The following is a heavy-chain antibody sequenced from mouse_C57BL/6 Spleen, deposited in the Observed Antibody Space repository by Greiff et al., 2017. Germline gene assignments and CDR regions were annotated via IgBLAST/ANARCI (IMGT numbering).Heavy chain of an antibody. D-gene: IGHD2-2*01. CDR3: ARERGYYDAMDY. V-gene: IGHV1-18*01. J-gene: IGHJ4*01. Sequence: DVKLQESGPELVKPGASVKIPCKASGYTFTDYNMDWVKQSHGKSLEWIGDINPNNGGTIYNQKFKGKATLTVDKSSSTAYMELRSLTSEDTAVYYCARERGYYDAMDYWGQGTSVTVSS. CDR2: INPNNGGT. CDR1: GYTFTDYN.